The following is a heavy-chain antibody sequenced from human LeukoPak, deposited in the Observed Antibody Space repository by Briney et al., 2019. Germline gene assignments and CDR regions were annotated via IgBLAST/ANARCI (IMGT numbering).Heavy chain of an antibody. J-gene: IGHJ4*02. Sequence: ASVKVSCKASVYTFTTYGISWVRQAPGQGLEWMGWISAYTGNTNYTQNLQGRVTMTTDTSTSTAYMELRSLRSDDTAVYYCARGGAIANDYWGQGTLVTVSS. D-gene: IGHD6-13*01. CDR3: ARGGAIANDY. CDR1: VYTFTTYG. V-gene: IGHV1-18*01. CDR2: ISAYTGNT.